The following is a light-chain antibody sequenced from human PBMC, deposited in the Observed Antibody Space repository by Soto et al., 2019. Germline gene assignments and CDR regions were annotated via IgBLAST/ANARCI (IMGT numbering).Light chain of an antibody. V-gene: IGKV1-5*01. CDR1: QTISSW. Sequence: DIQMTQSPSIVSASVGDRVTITCRASQTISSWLAWYQQRPGKAPILLIYAASHLESGVPLRFSGSGSGTEFTLTIDSLQPDDFGTYYCQQYNSDSGTFGQGTKVDSK. J-gene: IGKJ1*01. CDR2: AAS. CDR3: QQYNSDSGT.